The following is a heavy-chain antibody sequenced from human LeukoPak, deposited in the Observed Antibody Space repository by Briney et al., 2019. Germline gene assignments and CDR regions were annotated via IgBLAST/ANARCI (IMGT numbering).Heavy chain of an antibody. Sequence: ASVKVSCKASGYTFTSYDINWVRQATGQGLEWMGWMNPNSGNTGYAQKFQGRVTMTRNTSISTAYMELSSLRSEDTAVYYCARVIRRKVVTAILYWGQGTLVTVSS. D-gene: IGHD2-21*02. CDR3: ARVIRRKVVTAILY. CDR2: MNPNSGNT. J-gene: IGHJ4*02. V-gene: IGHV1-8*01. CDR1: GYTFTSYD.